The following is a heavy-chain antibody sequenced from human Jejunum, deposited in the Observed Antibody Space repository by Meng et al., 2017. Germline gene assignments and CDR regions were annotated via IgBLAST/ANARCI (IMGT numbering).Heavy chain of an antibody. J-gene: IGHJ4*02. CDR3: AKGGWQWQGPEDV. CDR2: IDSYRSDT. Sequence: GESLKISCAASGFSFRSYEMNWVRQAPGKGLEWVSYIDSYRSDTRYADSVKGRFTISRDNARNQMYLQMNSLRVEDTAVYYCAKGGWQWQGPEDVWGRGTRVTVSS. V-gene: IGHV3-48*03. CDR1: GFSFRSYE. D-gene: IGHD6-19*01.